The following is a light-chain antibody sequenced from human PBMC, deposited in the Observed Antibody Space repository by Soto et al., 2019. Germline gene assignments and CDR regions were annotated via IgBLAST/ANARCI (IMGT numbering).Light chain of an antibody. J-gene: IGKJ1*01. CDR2: KAS. V-gene: IGKV1-5*03. CDR3: QQYNSYSKT. CDR1: QSISSW. Sequence: DIQMTQSPSTLSASVGDRVTITCRASQSISSWLAWYQQKPGKAPKLLIYKASSLESGVPSRFSGSGSGKEITLTISSLQPDDFSTYYCQQYNSYSKTLGQGTKVEIK.